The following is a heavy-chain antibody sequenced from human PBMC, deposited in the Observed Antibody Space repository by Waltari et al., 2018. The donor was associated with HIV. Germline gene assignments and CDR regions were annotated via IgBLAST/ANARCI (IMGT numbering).Heavy chain of an antibody. CDR2: TNPTGGGT. D-gene: IGHD3-10*01. CDR1: GYTFTGSY. Sequence: QVQLVQSGAEVKKPGASVKVSCKASGYTFTGSYMNWVRQAPGQGLEWMGWTNPTGGGTNYAQKFKGKVTMTRDASDSTAYMELSRLRSDDTAVYYCARRTTRGSGKGMDVWGQETTVTVSS. V-gene: IGHV1-2*02. CDR3: ARRTTRGSGKGMDV. J-gene: IGHJ6*02.